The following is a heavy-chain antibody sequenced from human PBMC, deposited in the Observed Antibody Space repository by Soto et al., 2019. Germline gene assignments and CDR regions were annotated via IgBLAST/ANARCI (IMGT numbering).Heavy chain of an antibody. D-gene: IGHD3-10*01. CDR2: ISYDGSNK. J-gene: IGHJ3*02. CDR3: AREGITSDAFDI. Sequence: QVQLVESGGGVVQPGRSLRLSCAASGFTFSSYAMHWVRQAPGKGLEWVAVISYDGSNKYYADSVKGRFTISRDNSKNTLYLQMNSLRAEDTAVYYCAREGITSDAFDIWGQRTMVTVSS. CDR1: GFTFSSYA. V-gene: IGHV3-30-3*01.